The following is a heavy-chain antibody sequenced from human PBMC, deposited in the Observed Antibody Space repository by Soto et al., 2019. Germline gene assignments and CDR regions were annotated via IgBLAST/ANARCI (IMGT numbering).Heavy chain of an antibody. V-gene: IGHV3-30*18. CDR1: GFTFSSYG. J-gene: IGHJ6*03. D-gene: IGHD4-17*01. Sequence: QVQLVESGGGVVQPGRSLRLSCAASGFTFSSYGMHWVRQAPGKGLEWVAVISYDGSNKYYADSVKGRFTISRDNSKNTLYLQMNSLRAEDTAVYCCAKKSTVTTAYYYYYMDVWGKGTTVTVSS. CDR2: ISYDGSNK. CDR3: AKKSTVTTAYYYYYMDV.